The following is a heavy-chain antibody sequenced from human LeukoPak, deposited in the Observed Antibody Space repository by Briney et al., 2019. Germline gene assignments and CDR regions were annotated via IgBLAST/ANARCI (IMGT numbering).Heavy chain of an antibody. CDR1: GFTFSSYD. CDR3: ARDRPGYYYDSSGYYFFDY. CDR2: IGPAGDT. D-gene: IGHD3-22*01. J-gene: IGHJ4*02. Sequence: GGSLRLSCAASGFTFSSYDMHWVRQVIGKGLEWVSAIGPAGDTYYPGSVKGRFTISRDNAKNSLYLQMNSLRAEDTAVYYCARDRPGYYYDSSGYYFFDYWGQGTLVTVSS. V-gene: IGHV3-13*01.